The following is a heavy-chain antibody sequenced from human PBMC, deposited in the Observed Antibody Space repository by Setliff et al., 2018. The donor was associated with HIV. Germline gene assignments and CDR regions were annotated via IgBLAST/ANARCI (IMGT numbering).Heavy chain of an antibody. J-gene: IGHJ5*02. V-gene: IGHV4-39*01. CDR3: ARLGRPYSGQGWFDP. CDR1: GDSIFTSTYY. CDR2: IYYSGNT. D-gene: IGHD5-12*01. Sequence: SETLSLTCSVSGDSIFTSTYYWGWVRQPPGKRLEWIGSIYYSGNTYYNPSLKSRVTISVDTSKNQFFLNLSSVTATDSAVYYCARLGRPYSGQGWFDPWGQETLVTVSS.